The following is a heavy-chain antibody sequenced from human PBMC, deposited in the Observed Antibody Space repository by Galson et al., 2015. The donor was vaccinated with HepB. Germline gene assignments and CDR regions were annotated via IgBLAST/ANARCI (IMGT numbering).Heavy chain of an antibody. CDR2: IRYDGRDT. J-gene: IGHJ6*02. D-gene: IGHD1-26*01. CDR3: AKTRSPSTQRAFYGMDV. V-gene: IGHV3-30*02. Sequence: SLRLSCAASGFSFSKYGMNWVRQAPAKGLEWLTFIRYDGRDTYTADSVQGRFIISGDNSKNTLYLQMNSLRPEDTALYYCAKTRSPSTQRAFYGMDVWGRGTTVTVSS. CDR1: GFSFSKYG.